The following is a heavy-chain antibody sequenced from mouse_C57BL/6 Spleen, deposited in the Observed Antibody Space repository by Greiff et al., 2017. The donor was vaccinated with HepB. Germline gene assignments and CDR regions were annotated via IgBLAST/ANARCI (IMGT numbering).Heavy chain of an antibody. Sequence: EVKLMESGGGLVQPGGSMKLSCAASGFTFSDAWMDWVRQSPEKGLEWVAEIRNKANNHATYYAESVKGRFTISRDDSKSSVYLQMNSLRAEDTGIYYCTRPSSLDYFDYWGQGTTLTVSS. CDR2: IRNKANNHAT. CDR1: GFTFSDAW. CDR3: TRPSSLDYFDY. D-gene: IGHD2-10*02. J-gene: IGHJ2*01. V-gene: IGHV6-6*01.